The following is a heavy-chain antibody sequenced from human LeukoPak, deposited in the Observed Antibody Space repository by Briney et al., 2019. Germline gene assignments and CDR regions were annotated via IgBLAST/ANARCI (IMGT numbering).Heavy chain of an antibody. CDR2: IYPNTGAT. CDR3: GTLLSNGPFDY. J-gene: IGHJ4*02. V-gene: IGHV1-2*02. Sequence: ASVKVSCKASGYTFTGYYMHWVRQAPGQGLEWMGYIYPNTGATKYAQKFQGRVTITRDTSISTAYMELSGLRSDDTAVYYCGTLLSNGPFDYWGQGSLVTVPS. CDR1: GYTFTGYY.